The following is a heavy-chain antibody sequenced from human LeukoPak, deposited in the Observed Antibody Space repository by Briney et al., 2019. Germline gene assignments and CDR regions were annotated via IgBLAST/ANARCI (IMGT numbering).Heavy chain of an antibody. D-gene: IGHD3-22*01. Sequence: GGSLRLSCAASGFTFSSYAMSWVRQAPGKGLEWVSAISGSGGSTYYADSVKGRFTISRDNSKNTLYLQMNSLRAEDTAVYYCAKDILGDSSGYYDYWGQGTLVTVSS. CDR1: GFTFSSYA. J-gene: IGHJ4*02. CDR3: AKDILGDSSGYYDY. CDR2: ISGSGGST. V-gene: IGHV3-23*01.